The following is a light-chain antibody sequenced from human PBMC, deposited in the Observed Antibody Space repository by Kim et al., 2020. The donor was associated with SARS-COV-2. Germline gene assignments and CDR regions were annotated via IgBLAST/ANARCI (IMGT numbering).Light chain of an antibody. J-gene: IGLJ1*01. CDR1: KLGDKY. V-gene: IGLV3-1*01. Sequence: SESPGQTASITCAGDKLGDKYACWYQQKPGQSPVLVIYQDSKRPSGIPERFSGSNSGNTATLTISGTQAMDEADYYWQAWDSSTEVFGTGTKVTVL. CDR2: QDS. CDR3: QAWDSSTEV.